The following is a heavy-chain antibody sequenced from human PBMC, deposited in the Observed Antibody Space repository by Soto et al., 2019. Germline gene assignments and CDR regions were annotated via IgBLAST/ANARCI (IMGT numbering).Heavy chain of an antibody. CDR2: INAGNGNT. J-gene: IGHJ4*02. CDR1: GGTFSSYT. Sequence: ASVKVSCKASGGTFSSYTISWVRQAPGQGLEWMGWINAGNGNTKYSQKFQGRVTITRDTSASTAYMELSSLRSEDTAVYYCARSIVVVTALDYWGQG. CDR3: ARSIVVVTALDY. D-gene: IGHD2-21*02. V-gene: IGHV1-3*01.